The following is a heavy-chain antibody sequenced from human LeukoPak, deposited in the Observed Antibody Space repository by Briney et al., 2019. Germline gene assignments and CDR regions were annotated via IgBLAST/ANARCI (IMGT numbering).Heavy chain of an antibody. J-gene: IGHJ4*02. CDR2: ISSSGSTI. V-gene: IGHV3-48*04. D-gene: IGHD2-8*01. CDR3: ARVLGERFIVPVGY. Sequence: GSLRLSCAASGFTFSSYWMSWVRQAPGKGLEWVSYISSSGSTIYYADSVKGRFTISRDNAKNSLYLQMNSLRAEDTAVYYCARVLGERFIVPVGYWGQGTLVTVSS. CDR1: GFTFSSYW.